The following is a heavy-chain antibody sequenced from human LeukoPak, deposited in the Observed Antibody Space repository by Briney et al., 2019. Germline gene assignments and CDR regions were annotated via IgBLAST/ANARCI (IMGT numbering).Heavy chain of an antibody. CDR3: ARTWLRYSSSWYLDY. D-gene: IGHD6-13*01. J-gene: IGHJ4*02. Sequence: ASVKVSCKASGYPFSGYYMHWVRQAPGQGLEWMGIINPSGGSTSYAQKFQGRVTMTRDTSTSTVYMELSSLRSEDTAVYYCARTWLRYSSSWYLDYWGQGTLVTVSS. CDR2: INPSGGST. V-gene: IGHV1-46*01. CDR1: GYPFSGYY.